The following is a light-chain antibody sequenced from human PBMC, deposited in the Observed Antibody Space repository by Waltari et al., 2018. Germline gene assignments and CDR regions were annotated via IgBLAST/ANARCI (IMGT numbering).Light chain of an antibody. CDR3: LQDSGYPYT. J-gene: IGKJ2*01. Sequence: DIQMTQSPSTLSASVGDRVTITCRASQNVIRWLAWFQQKPGKAPKVLIYKASNLENGVPSRFSGDGSGTEFTLTIISLQPDDFATYYCLQDSGYPYTFGQGTKL. V-gene: IGKV1-5*03. CDR1: QNVIRW. CDR2: KAS.